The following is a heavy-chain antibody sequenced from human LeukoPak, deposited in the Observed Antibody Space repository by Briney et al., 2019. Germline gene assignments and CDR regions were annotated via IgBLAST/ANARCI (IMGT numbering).Heavy chain of an antibody. V-gene: IGHV3-7*01. CDR2: IKEHGGER. Sequence: GGSLRLSCVASGFTFSSYWMTWVRQAPGKGLEWVANIKEHGGERHYVDSVKGRFTISRDNAKNSLYLQMNSLRAEDTAVYYCARDMGGTAGKGDYWGQGTLVTVSS. CDR3: ARDMGGTAGKGDY. D-gene: IGHD1-1*01. CDR1: GFTFSSYW. J-gene: IGHJ4*02.